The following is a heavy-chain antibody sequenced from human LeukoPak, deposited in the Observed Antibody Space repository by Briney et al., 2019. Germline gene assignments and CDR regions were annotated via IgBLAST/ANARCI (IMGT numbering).Heavy chain of an antibody. V-gene: IGHV3-7*01. CDR3: AREPYYYDSSGYYYDIFDY. CDR1: GFTYSSYW. J-gene: IGHJ4*02. D-gene: IGHD3-22*01. CDR2: IKQDGSEK. Sequence: SGGSLRLXCAASGFTYSSYWMSWVRPAPGKGLEWVANIKQDGSEKYYVDSVKGRFTISRDNAKNSLYLQMNSLRAEDTAVYYCAREPYYYDSSGYYYDIFDYWGQGTLVTVSS.